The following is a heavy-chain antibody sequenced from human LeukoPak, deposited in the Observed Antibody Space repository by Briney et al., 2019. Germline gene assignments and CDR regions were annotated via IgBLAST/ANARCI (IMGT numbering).Heavy chain of an antibody. CDR3: ASREAARFDY. CDR2: IKQDGSEK. CDR1: GFTFSSLW. Sequence: PGGSLRLSCAASGFTFSSLWMTWVRQAPGKGLEWVANIKQDGSEKYYVDSVKGRFTISRDNAKKSLYLQMNSLRAEDTAVYYCASREAARFDYWGQGALVTVSS. D-gene: IGHD6-6*01. V-gene: IGHV3-7*03. J-gene: IGHJ4*02.